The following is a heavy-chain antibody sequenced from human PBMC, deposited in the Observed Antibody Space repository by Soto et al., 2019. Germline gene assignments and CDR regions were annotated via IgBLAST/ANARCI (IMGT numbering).Heavy chain of an antibody. CDR3: ARVSGYDFWSGYPSEAFDY. CDR2: FNAGNGNT. Sequence: ASVKVSCKASGYTFTSYAMHWVRQAPGQRLDWMGWFNAGNGNTKYSQKFQGRVTITRDTSASTAYMELSSLRSEDTAVYYCARVSGYDFWSGYPSEAFDYWGQGTLVTVSS. CDR1: GYTFTSYA. D-gene: IGHD3-3*01. J-gene: IGHJ4*02. V-gene: IGHV1-3*01.